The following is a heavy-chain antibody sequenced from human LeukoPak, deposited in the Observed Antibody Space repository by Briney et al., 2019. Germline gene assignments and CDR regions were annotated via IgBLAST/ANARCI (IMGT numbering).Heavy chain of an antibody. Sequence: KTSEXXSLTCSVSGGSIISYXWXWIRQPPGXXLXXXXXXHNTGGTNYNPYVKXXXXISXDTSKNQVSLKMTSVTAADTAVYHCATNGPVGGAYWGSFDIWGQGTLVTVSS. CDR3: ATNGPVGGAYWGSFDI. CDR2: XHNTGGT. J-gene: IGHJ3*02. D-gene: IGHD2-8*02. CDR1: GGSIISYX. V-gene: IGHV4-59*01.